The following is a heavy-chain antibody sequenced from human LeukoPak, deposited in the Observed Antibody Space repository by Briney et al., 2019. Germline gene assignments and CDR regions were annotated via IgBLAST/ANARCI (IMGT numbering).Heavy chain of an antibody. CDR2: INHSGST. CDR3: ERSPYYYDSSGYSRAFDI. D-gene: IGHD3-22*01. J-gene: IGHJ3*02. Sequence: SETLSLTCAVYGGSFSGYYWSWIRQPPGKGLEWIGEINHSGSTNYNPSLKSRVTISIDTSKNQFSLKLSSVTAADTAVYYCERSPYYYDSSGYSRAFDIWGQGTMVTVSS. CDR1: GGSFSGYY. V-gene: IGHV4-34*01.